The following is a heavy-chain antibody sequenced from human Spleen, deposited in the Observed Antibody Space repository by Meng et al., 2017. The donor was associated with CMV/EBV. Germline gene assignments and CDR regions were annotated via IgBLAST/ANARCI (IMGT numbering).Heavy chain of an antibody. J-gene: IGHJ3*02. CDR2: IYYSGST. Sequence: SETLSLTCTVSGGSVCSGSYYGSWILQPPGKGLECIGYIYYSGSTNYNPSLKSRVTILVDTSKNQFSLKLSSVTAADTAVYYCARDRVGSDAFVIWGQGTMVTVSS. V-gene: IGHV4-61*01. D-gene: IGHD2-2*01. CDR3: ARDRVGSDAFVI. CDR1: GGSVCSGSYY.